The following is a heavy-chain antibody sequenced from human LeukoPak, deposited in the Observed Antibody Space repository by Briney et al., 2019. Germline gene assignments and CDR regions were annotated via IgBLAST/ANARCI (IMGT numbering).Heavy chain of an antibody. Sequence: GGSLRLSCSASGFSFTTYGMHWVRQAPGKGLEWVGSIRYDGRNTYYSDSVKGRFTISRDISKNTLYLQMNNLRAEDTAVYYCAKENDGSYRCAGSWGQGTLVTVSS. CDR3: AKENDGSYRCAGS. CDR1: GFSFTTYG. CDR2: IRYDGRNT. J-gene: IGHJ5*02. V-gene: IGHV3-30*02. D-gene: IGHD3-16*02.